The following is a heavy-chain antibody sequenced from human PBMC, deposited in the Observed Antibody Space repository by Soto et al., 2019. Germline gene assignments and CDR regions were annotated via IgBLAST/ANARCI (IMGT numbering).Heavy chain of an antibody. CDR3: ARWWLGGYDSYFDY. V-gene: IGHV4-39*07. Sequence: SETLCLTCTVSGGSISSSSYYGGCIRQPPGKGLEWIGSIYYSGSTYYNPSLKSRVTISVDTSKNQFSLKLSSVTAADTAVYYCARWWLGGYDSYFDYWGQGALVTVSS. CDR2: IYYSGST. J-gene: IGHJ4*02. CDR1: GGSISSSSYY. D-gene: IGHD5-12*01.